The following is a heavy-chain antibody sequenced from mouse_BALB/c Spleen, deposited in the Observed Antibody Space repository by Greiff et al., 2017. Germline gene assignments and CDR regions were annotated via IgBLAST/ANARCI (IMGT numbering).Heavy chain of an antibody. CDR1: GYTFTSYW. CDR3: TGDGFAY. CDR2: IYPSYSYT. J-gene: IGHJ3*01. Sequence: VQLQQPGAELVRPGASVKLSCKASGYTFTSYWINWVKQRPGQGLEWIGNIYPSYSYTNYNQKFKDKATLTVDKSSSTAYMQLSSPTSEDSAVYYCTGDGFAYWGQGTLVTVSA. D-gene: IGHD3-3*01. V-gene: IGHV1-69*02.